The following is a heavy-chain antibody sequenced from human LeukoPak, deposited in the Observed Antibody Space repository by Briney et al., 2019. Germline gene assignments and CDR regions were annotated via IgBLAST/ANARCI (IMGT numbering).Heavy chain of an antibody. CDR3: ARDPVEGGYYDSSGYYP. CDR1: GGSISSGGYY. CDR2: IYYSGST. V-gene: IGHV4-31*03. J-gene: IGHJ5*02. Sequence: PSQTLSLTCTVSGGSISSGGYYWSWIRQHPGKGLEWIGYIYYSGSTYYTPSLKNRVTISVATSKNQFSLRLSSVTAVDTAVYYCARDPVEGGYYDSSGYYPWGQGTLVTVSS. D-gene: IGHD3-22*01.